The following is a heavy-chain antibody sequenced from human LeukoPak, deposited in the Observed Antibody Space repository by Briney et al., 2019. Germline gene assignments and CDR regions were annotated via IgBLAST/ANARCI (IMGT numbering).Heavy chain of an antibody. Sequence: GPCLRLSCVPNEFTIIAYRMHGVGQLQGKGLVWVSGFKNDGITSYYADSVRGRFTISRDNAKNTLSLQMDSLTLEDTAVYYCTRALHTAMVTTGDAFDLWGQGTLVTVSS. CDR2: FKNDGITS. CDR3: TRALHTAMVTTGDAFDL. V-gene: IGHV3-74*01. J-gene: IGHJ3*01. D-gene: IGHD5-18*01. CDR1: EFTIIAYR.